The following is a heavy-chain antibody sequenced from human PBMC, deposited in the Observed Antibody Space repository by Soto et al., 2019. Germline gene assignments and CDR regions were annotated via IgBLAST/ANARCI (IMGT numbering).Heavy chain of an antibody. CDR1: GYTFTSYS. CDR2: ISAYNGNT. D-gene: IGHD3-3*01. CDR3: ARDRAPYYDFWSGYRPHYYYYGMDV. Sequence: ASVKVSCKASGYTFTSYSISWVRQAPGQGLEWMGWISAYNGNTNYAQKLQGRVTMTTDTSTSTAYMELRSLRSDDTAVYYCARDRAPYYDFWSGYRPHYYYYGMDVWGQGTTVTVSS. J-gene: IGHJ6*02. V-gene: IGHV1-18*01.